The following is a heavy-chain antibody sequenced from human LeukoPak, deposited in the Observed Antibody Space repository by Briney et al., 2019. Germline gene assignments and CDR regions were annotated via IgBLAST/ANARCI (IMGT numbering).Heavy chain of an antibody. D-gene: IGHD4-17*01. CDR3: ATLSYGDYDY. CDR1: GFTFSDYW. J-gene: IGHJ4*02. Sequence: GGSLRLSCAASGFTFSDYWMHWVRQVPGKGLVWVARINADGSITNHADSVKGRFTISRGNAENTLYLQMNSLRAEDTAVYYCATLSYGDYDYWGQGTLVTVSS. CDR2: INADGSIT. V-gene: IGHV3-74*01.